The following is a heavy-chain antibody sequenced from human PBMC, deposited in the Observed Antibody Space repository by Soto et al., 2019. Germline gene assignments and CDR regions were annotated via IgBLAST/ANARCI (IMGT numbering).Heavy chain of an antibody. J-gene: IGHJ4*02. CDR3: ARQTRNISNEIKAIDY. CDR2: IYYSGTT. Sequence: SDTLSLTCTVSGGSISSYYWSWIRQPPGKGLEWIGYIYYSGTTNYNPSLKSRVTISVDTSKNQFSLRLSSVTAADTAVYYCARQTRNISNEIKAIDYWGQGTLVTVS. V-gene: IGHV4-59*08. D-gene: IGHD1-1*01. CDR1: GGSISSYY.